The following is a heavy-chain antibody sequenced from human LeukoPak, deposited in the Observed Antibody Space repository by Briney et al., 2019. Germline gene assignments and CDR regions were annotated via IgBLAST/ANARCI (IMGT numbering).Heavy chain of an antibody. V-gene: IGHV1-69*04. CDR3: ARDQGLTAPPPYGLDV. CDR2: IIPVLNIT. D-gene: IGHD4/OR15-4a*01. CDR1: GGTFSSSA. Sequence: ASVKVSCKTSGGTFSSSAITWVRQAPAQGLEWMRRIIPVLNITSYAQKFQGRVTITADTSTSTVYMELSSLRSEETAVYYCARDQGLTAPPPYGLDVWGQGTTVIVSS. J-gene: IGHJ6*02.